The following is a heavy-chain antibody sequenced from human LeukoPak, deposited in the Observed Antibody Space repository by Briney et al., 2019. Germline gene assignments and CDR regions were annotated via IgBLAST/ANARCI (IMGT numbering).Heavy chain of an antibody. D-gene: IGHD2-2*01. V-gene: IGHV1-18*01. Sequence: GASVKVSCKASGYTFTTYNINWVRQAPGQGLEWMGWISGYNGNTNYAQKLQGRVTMTTDTSTSTAYMELRSLRSDDTAVYYCARVELGYCSSTSCNTGAFDIRGQGTMVTVSS. CDR1: GYTFTTYN. CDR2: ISGYNGNT. J-gene: IGHJ3*02. CDR3: ARVELGYCSSTSCNTGAFDI.